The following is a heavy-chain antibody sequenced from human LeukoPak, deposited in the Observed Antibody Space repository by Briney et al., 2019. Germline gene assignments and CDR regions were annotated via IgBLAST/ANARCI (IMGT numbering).Heavy chain of an antibody. CDR2: ISSSSSTI. J-gene: IGHJ4*02. D-gene: IGHD2-2*01. CDR1: GFNFSSYS. Sequence: GGSLRLSCAASGFNFSSYSMTWVRQAPGKGLEWVSYISSSSSTIYYADSVKGRFTISRDKAKNSLYLQMNSLRAEDTAVYYCAREYCSSTSCLYDYWGQGTLVTVSS. CDR3: AREYCSSTSCLYDY. V-gene: IGHV3-48*01.